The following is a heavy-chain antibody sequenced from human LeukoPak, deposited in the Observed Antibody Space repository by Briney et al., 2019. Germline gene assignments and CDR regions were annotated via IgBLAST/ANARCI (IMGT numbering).Heavy chain of an antibody. Sequence: SETLSLTCTVSGGSISSYYWSWIRQPPGKGLEWIGYIYYSGSTNYNPSLKSRVTISVDTSKNQFSLKLSSVTAADTAVYYCARDVTHCGGDCNDAFDIWGQGTMVTVPS. V-gene: IGHV4-59*01. CDR3: ARDVTHCGGDCNDAFDI. CDR2: IYYSGST. D-gene: IGHD2-21*02. CDR1: GGSISSYY. J-gene: IGHJ3*02.